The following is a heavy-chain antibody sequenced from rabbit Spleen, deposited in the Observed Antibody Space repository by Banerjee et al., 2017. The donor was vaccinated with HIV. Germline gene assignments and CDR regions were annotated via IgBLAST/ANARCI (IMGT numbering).Heavy chain of an antibody. CDR2: IYTSISGNT. Sequence: QSLEESGGDLVKPGTSLTLTCKASGLDLSRDYDMCWVRQAPGKGLEWIGCIYTSISGNTYYASWAKGRFTISKTSSTTVTLQMTSLTAADTATYFCASPGSSSVYEGFNLWGQGTLVTVS. V-gene: IGHV1S40*01. D-gene: IGHD1-1*01. CDR3: ASPGSSSVYEGFNL. J-gene: IGHJ4*01. CDR1: GLDLSRDYD.